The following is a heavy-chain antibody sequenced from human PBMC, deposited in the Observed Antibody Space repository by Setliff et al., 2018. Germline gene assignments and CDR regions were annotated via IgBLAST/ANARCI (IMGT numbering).Heavy chain of an antibody. CDR2: IYYSGST. CDR1: GGSISSGDYY. J-gene: IGHJ1*01. Sequence: PSETLSLTCTVSGGSISSGDYYWSWVRQPPGKGLEWIGYIYYSGSTYYNPSLKSRVTISVDTSKNQFSLKLSSVTAADTAVYYCARSGYYNGFQHWGQGTLVTVSS. V-gene: IGHV4-30-4*08. CDR3: ARSGYYNGFQH. D-gene: IGHD3-22*01.